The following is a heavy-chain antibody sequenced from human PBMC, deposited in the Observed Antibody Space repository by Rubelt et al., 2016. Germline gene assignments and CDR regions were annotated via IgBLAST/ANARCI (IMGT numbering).Heavy chain of an antibody. CDR3: ARWSTKTVAVDF. CDR1: GDSVNRNY. J-gene: IGHJ4*02. V-gene: IGHV4-59*02. CDR2: IYYIGST. Sequence: QLQLQESGPGLVKPSETLPLTCSVSGDSVNRNYWSWIRQAPDKGLEWIGYIYYIGSTNYNPSLKSRVTVSIDTSKNQFSLTLTSVPAADTAVYYCARWSTKTVAVDFWGQGILVTVSS. D-gene: IGHD1-1*01.